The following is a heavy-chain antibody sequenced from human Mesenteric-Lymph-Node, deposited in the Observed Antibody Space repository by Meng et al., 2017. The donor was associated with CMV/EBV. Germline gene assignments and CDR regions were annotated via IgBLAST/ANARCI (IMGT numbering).Heavy chain of an antibody. Sequence: GSLSLTCTVSRGSISGSPYYWGWIRQPPGKGLEWIASIFFNGHTYYNPSLKSRVTISVDTSKNEVSLRLTSVTAADTALYFCARDGSATLGYYGLDVWGQGTTVTVSS. CDR3: ARDGSATLGYYGLDV. CDR2: IFFNGHT. J-gene: IGHJ6*02. V-gene: IGHV4-39*07. D-gene: IGHD2/OR15-2a*01. CDR1: RGSISGSPYY.